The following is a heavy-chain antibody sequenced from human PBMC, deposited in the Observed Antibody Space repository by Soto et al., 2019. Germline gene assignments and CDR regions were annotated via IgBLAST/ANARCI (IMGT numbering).Heavy chain of an antibody. V-gene: IGHV2-5*02. CDR2: IYWDDDK. D-gene: IGHD2-21*01. Sequence: SGPTLVNPTQTLTLTCTFSGFSLSTSGVGVGWIRQPPGKALEWLALIYWDDDKRYSPSLKSRLTITKDTSKNQVVLTMKNMDPVDTATYYCVHRGLSPPGAEGINSFDPWGPGSLVTVAS. CDR3: VHRGLSPPGAEGINSFDP. CDR1: GFSLSTSGVG. J-gene: IGHJ5*02.